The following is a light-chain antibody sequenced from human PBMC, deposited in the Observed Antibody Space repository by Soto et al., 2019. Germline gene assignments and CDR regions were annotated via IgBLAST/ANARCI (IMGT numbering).Light chain of an antibody. CDR1: SSDVGGYNF. CDR2: EVS. V-gene: IGLV2-8*01. Sequence: QSALTQPPSASGSPGQSVTISCTGTSSDVGGYNFVSWYQQYPGKAPKLMIYEVSKRPSGVPDRFSGSKSGNTASLTVSGLQAEDEADYYCSSYAGSDNYVFGTGTKLT. CDR3: SSYAGSDNYV. J-gene: IGLJ1*01.